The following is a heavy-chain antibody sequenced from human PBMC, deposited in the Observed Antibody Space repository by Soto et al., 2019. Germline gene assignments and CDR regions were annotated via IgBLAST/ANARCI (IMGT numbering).Heavy chain of an antibody. Sequence: ASVKVSCKASGYTFTNYGISWVRQAPGQGLEWMGWISAYNGNTNYAQKLQGRVTMTTDTSTSTAYMELRSLRSDDTAVYYCARVGTTGTTWDYYYGMDVWGQGTTVTVSS. CDR1: GYTFTNYG. D-gene: IGHD1-1*01. CDR3: ARVGTTGTTWDYYYGMDV. J-gene: IGHJ6*02. CDR2: ISAYNGNT. V-gene: IGHV1-18*01.